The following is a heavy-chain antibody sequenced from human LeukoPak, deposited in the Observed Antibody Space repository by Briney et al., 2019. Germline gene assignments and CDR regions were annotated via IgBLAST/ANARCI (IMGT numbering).Heavy chain of an antibody. J-gene: IGHJ4*02. V-gene: IGHV1-2*02. D-gene: IGHD3-9*01. CDR3: ARDEVYVLRYFDWSYTSYFDY. CDR1: GYTFTGYY. CDR2: INPNSGGT. Sequence: ASVKVSCKASGYTFTGYYMHWVRQAPGQGLEWMGWINPNSGGTNYAQKFQGRVTMTRDTSISTAYMEPSRLRSDDTAVYYCARDEVYVLRYFDWSYTSYFDYWGQGTLVTVSS.